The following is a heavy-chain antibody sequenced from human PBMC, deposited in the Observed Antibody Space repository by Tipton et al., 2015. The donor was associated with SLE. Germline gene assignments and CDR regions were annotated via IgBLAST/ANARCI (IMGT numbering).Heavy chain of an antibody. CDR3: ARVFYSNWGWFDP. CDR2: IYYSGGT. CDR1: GGSISSGGYY. J-gene: IGHJ5*02. Sequence: TLSLTCTVSGGSISSGGYYWSWIRQYPGKGLEWIGYIYYSGGTYYNPSLKSRVTISVDTSNNQSSLRLSSVTAADTAVYYCARVFYSNWGWFDPWGQGTLVTVSS. D-gene: IGHD4-11*01. V-gene: IGHV4-31*03.